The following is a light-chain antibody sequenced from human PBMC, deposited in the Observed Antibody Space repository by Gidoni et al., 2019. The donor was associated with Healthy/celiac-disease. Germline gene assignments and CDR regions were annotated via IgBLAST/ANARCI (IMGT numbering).Light chain of an antibody. CDR3: QQYGSSPRT. J-gene: IGKJ3*01. CDR2: GAS. CDR1: QSVSSSY. Sequence: IVLTQTPGTLSLAPGARATPSCRASQSVSSSYLAWYQQKPGQAPRLLIYGASSRATGIPDRFSGSGSGTDFTLTISRLEPEDFAVYYCQQYGSSPRTFGPXTKVDIK. V-gene: IGKV3-20*01.